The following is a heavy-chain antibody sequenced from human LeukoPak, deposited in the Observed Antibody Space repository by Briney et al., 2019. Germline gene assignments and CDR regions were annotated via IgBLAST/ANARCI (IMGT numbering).Heavy chain of an antibody. V-gene: IGHV4-59*01. CDR1: GGSISSYY. D-gene: IGHD5-18*01. J-gene: IGHJ3*02. CDR3: ARVSPDTAMVTDAFDI. CDR2: IYYSGST. Sequence: SETLSLTCTVSGGSISSYYWSWIRQPPGKGLEWIGYIYYSGSTNYNPSLKSRVTISVDTSKNQFSLKLSSVTAADTAMYYCARVSPDTAMVTDAFDIWGQGTMVTVSS.